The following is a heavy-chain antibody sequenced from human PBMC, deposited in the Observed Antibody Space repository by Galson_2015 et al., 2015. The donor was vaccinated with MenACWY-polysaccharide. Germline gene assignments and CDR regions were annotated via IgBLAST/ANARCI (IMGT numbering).Heavy chain of an antibody. CDR1: GFTFRSYA. V-gene: IGHV3-30-3*01. CDR2: ISYDGSNK. J-gene: IGHJ4*02. Sequence: SLRLPCAASGFTFRSYALHWVRPAPGKGLGWVAVISYDGSNKYFADSVKGRFTISRDNSKNTMYLQMSSLRAEDTAVYYCTRTYCSRTTCYAPDYPGFDFWGQGTLVTVSS. D-gene: IGHD2-2*01. CDR3: TRTYCSRTTCYAPDYPGFDF.